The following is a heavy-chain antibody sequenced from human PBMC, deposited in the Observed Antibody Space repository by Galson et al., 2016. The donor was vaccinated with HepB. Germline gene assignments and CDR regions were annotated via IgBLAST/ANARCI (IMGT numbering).Heavy chain of an antibody. J-gene: IGHJ4*02. CDR2: MHHGGSS. CDR1: DASISFTNW. D-gene: IGHD1/OR15-1a*01. Sequence: ETLSLTCAVSDASISFTNWWSWVRQPPGEGLEWIGEMHHGGSSHYNPSLQSQVTISLDISKNQFSLQLSSVTAADTAVYFCARHLTTPGTRGFDSWGRGKLVTVSS. V-gene: IGHV4-4*01. CDR3: ARHLTTPGTRGFDS.